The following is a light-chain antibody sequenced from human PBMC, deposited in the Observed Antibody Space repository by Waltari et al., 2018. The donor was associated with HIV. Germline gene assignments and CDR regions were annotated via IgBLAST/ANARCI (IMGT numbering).Light chain of an antibody. V-gene: IGKV3-20*01. Sequence: DIGLTQSPGTLSLSPGERATLSCRASQSVSSSYLAWYQQKPGQTPRLLIYGASSRAAGIPDRFSGSGSGTDFTLTISRLEPEDFAVYYCQQYGSSLPLTFGGGTKVEIK. CDR3: QQYGSSLPLT. J-gene: IGKJ4*01. CDR2: GAS. CDR1: QSVSSSY.